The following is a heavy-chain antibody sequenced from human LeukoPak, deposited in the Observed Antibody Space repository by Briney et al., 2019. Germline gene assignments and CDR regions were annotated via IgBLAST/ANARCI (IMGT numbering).Heavy chain of an antibody. CDR1: GFTFSSYW. J-gene: IGHJ4*02. CDR3: ARVQRYYDSSGYYPFDY. CDR2: IKQDGSEK. Sequence: GGSLRLSCAASGFTFSSYWMSWVRQAPGKGLEWVANIKQDGSEKYYVDSVKGRFTISRDNAKNSLYLQMNSLRAGDTAVYYCARVQRYYDSSGYYPFDYWGQGTLVTVSS. V-gene: IGHV3-7*01. D-gene: IGHD3-22*01.